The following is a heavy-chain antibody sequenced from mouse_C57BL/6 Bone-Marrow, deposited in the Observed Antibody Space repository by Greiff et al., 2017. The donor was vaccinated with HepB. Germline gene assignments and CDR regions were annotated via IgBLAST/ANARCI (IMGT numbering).Heavy chain of an antibody. CDR2: VYPGDGDT. V-gene: IGHV1-82*01. CDR3: ASPSSYYCGTHGGFAY. D-gene: IGHD1-1*01. CDR1: GYAFSSSW. Sequence: QVQLQQSGPELVKPGASVKISCKASGYAFSSSWMNWVKQRPGKGLEWIGRVYPGDGDTNYNGKFKGKATLTADKSSSTAYMQLSSLTSEDAAVYVCASPSSYYCGTHGGFAYWGQGTLVTVSA. J-gene: IGHJ3*01.